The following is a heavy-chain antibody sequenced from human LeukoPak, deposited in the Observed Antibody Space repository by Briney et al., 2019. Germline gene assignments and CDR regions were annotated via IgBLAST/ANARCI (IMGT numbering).Heavy chain of an antibody. CDR1: GFTFSSYG. J-gene: IGHJ4*02. Sequence: GGSLRLSCAASGFTFSSYGMHWVRQAPGKGLEWVAFIRYDGSNKYYADSVKGRFTISRDNSKNTLYLQMNSLRAEDTAVYYCAEGGVKYQLLTDFDYWGQGTLVTVSS. D-gene: IGHD2-2*01. CDR3: AEGGVKYQLLTDFDY. V-gene: IGHV3-30*02. CDR2: IRYDGSNK.